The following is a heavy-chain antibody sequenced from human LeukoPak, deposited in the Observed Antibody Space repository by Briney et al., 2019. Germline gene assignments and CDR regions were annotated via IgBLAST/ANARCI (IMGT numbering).Heavy chain of an antibody. D-gene: IGHD6-13*01. V-gene: IGHV1-2*04. J-gene: IGHJ4*02. CDR1: GYTFTGYY. Sequence: EASVKVSCKASGYTFTGYYMHWVRQAPGQGLEWMGWINPNSGGTNYAQKFQGWVTMTRDTSISTAYMELSRLRSDDTAVYYCARESGRGQQLPDYWGQGTLVTVSS. CDR3: ARESGRGQQLPDY. CDR2: INPNSGGT.